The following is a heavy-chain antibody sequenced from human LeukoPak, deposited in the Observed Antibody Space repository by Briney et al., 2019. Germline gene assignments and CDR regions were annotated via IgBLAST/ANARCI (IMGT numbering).Heavy chain of an antibody. D-gene: IGHD3-16*01. J-gene: IGHJ4*02. CDR3: ARAFGWGNFDY. Sequence: TGGSLRLSCAASGFTFSSYSMNWVRQAPGKGLEWVSSISSSSSYIYYADSVKGRFTISRDNAKNSLYLQMNSLRAEDTAVYYCARAFGWGNFDYWGQGTLVTVSS. CDR2: ISSSSSYI. CDR1: GFTFSSYS. V-gene: IGHV3-21*01.